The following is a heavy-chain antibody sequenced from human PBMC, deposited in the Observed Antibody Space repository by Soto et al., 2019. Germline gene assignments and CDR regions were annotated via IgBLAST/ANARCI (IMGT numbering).Heavy chain of an antibody. V-gene: IGHV5-51*01. CDR2: IFHGDSET. CDR1: GCSFSTYW. Sequence: GESLKISCTVSGCSFSTYWIGWVRPIHGKGLEWMCLIFHGDSETTYRPSFQVHVSISADTSINSAYLQWNSLGTSDSGIYYCGRQGPGFYLGQQTQVTVSS. CDR3: GRQGPGFY. D-gene: IGHD2-15*01. J-gene: IGHJ4*02.